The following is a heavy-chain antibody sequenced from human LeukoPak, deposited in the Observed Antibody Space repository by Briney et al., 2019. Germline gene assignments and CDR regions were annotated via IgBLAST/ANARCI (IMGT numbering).Heavy chain of an antibody. CDR2: VSYDGSLK. Sequence: GGSLRLSCAASGFTFFRFGMNWVRQSPGKGLEWVALVSYDGSLKKYADSVKGRFTISRDNSKNTLYLQMNSLRAEDTAVYYCAKGTFLEWLLFDYWGQGTLVIVSS. D-gene: IGHD3-3*01. J-gene: IGHJ4*02. CDR1: GFTFFRFG. CDR3: AKGTFLEWLLFDY. V-gene: IGHV3-30*18.